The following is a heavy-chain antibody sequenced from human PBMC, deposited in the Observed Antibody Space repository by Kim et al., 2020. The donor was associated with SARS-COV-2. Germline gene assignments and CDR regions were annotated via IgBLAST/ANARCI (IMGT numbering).Heavy chain of an antibody. CDR1: GFTFSSYA. CDR3: VKFVAGGATYGGFDY. Sequence: GGSLRLSCSASGFTFSSYAMHWVRQAPGKGLEYVSAISSNGGSTYYADSVKGRFTISRDNSKNTLYLQMSSLRAEDTAVYYCVKFVAGGATYGGFDYWGQGTLVTVSS. J-gene: IGHJ4*02. V-gene: IGHV3-64D*09. D-gene: IGHD2-15*01. CDR2: ISSNGGST.